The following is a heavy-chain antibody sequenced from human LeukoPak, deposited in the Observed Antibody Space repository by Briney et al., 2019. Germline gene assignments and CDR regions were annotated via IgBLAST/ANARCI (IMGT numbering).Heavy chain of an antibody. CDR2: INPNSGGT. CDR1: GYTFTGRY. CDR3: AREGHCSSTNCYFSFDY. J-gene: IGHJ4*02. D-gene: IGHD2-2*01. V-gene: IGHV1-2*02. Sequence: ASVKVSRKASGYTFTGRYVHWVRQAPGQGLEWMGWINPNSGGTNYAQKFQGRVTMTRDTSISTAYMELSRLRSDDTAVYYCAREGHCSSTNCYFSFDYWGQGTLVTVSS.